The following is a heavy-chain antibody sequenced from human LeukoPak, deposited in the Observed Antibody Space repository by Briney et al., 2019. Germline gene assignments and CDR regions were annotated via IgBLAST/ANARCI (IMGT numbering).Heavy chain of an antibody. D-gene: IGHD3-10*01. CDR1: GFTFDDYY. V-gene: IGHV3-11*04. J-gene: IGHJ3*02. CDR2: ISSSGTAT. Sequence: GGSLRLSCTASGFTFDDYYITWIHQAPGKGLDWVAYISSSGTATYYADSVKGRFTISRDNAKNSLYLQMDSLKAEDTAMYYCARPARSGIYYPDAFENWGQGTMVTVSS. CDR3: ARPARSGIYYPDAFEN.